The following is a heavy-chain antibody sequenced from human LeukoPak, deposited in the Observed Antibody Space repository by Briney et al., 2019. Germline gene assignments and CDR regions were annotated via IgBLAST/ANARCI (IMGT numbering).Heavy chain of an antibody. D-gene: IGHD1-26*01. CDR2: ISSTSGTI. CDR3: ARLRGGSYAPDAYFYYGMDV. J-gene: IGHJ6*02. Sequence: GGSLRLSCAASGFTFRSHSMSWVRQGPGKGLECVSYISSTSGTIYYADSVKGRFTISRDNAKNSLYLQMNSLREEDTAVYYCARLRGGSYAPDAYFYYGMDVWGQGTTVIVSS. V-gene: IGHV3-48*02. CDR1: GFTFRSHS.